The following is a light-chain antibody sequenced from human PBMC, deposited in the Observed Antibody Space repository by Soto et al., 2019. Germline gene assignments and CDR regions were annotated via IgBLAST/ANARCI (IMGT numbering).Light chain of an antibody. V-gene: IGKV3-15*01. CDR2: GAS. Sequence: DMVLTQSQATLSVAPGERVTFSCRASQGVSRKLAWYQHKPGQAPRLLISGASTGATGIPARFSGSGSGTEFTLTISSLQSEDCAIYYCQQYHTWPITFGGGTKVDIK. CDR1: QGVSRK. CDR3: QQYHTWPIT. J-gene: IGKJ4*01.